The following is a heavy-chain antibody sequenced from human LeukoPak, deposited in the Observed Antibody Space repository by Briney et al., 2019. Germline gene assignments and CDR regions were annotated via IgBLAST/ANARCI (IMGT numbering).Heavy chain of an antibody. CDR3: ASSILEGLFDY. CDR1: GFTFSSYA. J-gene: IGHJ4*02. V-gene: IGHV3-30-3*01. D-gene: IGHD1-26*01. Sequence: QTGGALRLSCAASGFTFSSYAMHWVRQAPGKGLGWVAVISYDGSNKYYADSVKGRFTISRDNSKNTLYLQMNSLRAEDTAVYYCASSILEGLFDYWGQGTLVTVSS. CDR2: ISYDGSNK.